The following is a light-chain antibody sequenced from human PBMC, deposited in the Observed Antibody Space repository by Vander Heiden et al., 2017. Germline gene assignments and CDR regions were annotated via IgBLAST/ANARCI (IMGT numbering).Light chain of an antibody. V-gene: IGKV1-39*01. CDR3: QQRNSTPRT. J-gene: IGKJ1*01. CDR1: QSISSY. CDR2: AAS. Sequence: DIQMTQSPSSLSASVGDRVTITCRASQSISSYLNWYQQKPGKAPKLLIYAASSLQSGVPSRFSGSGSGTEFTLTISSLQPEDFATYYCQQRNSTPRTFGHGTKVEIK.